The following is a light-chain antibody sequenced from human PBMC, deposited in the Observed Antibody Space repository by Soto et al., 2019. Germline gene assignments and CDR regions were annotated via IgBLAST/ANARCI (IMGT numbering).Light chain of an antibody. CDR1: SSNIGSNT. CDR2: SNN. J-gene: IGLJ1*01. V-gene: IGLV1-44*01. CDR3: HSYDARLSTYV. Sequence: QSALTQPTSASGTPGQRVTISCSGSSSNIGSNTVNWYQQLPGTAPKLLIYSNNQRPSGVPDRFSGSKSGTSASLAISGLQAEDEADYYCHSYDARLSTYVFGTRTKVTVL.